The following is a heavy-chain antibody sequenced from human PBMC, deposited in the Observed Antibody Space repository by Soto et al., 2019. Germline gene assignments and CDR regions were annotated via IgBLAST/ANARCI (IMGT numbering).Heavy chain of an antibody. CDR1: GFTFSDYA. CDR3: TRPALFMTTFDP. J-gene: IGHJ5*02. D-gene: IGHD3-16*01. Sequence: PGGSLRLSCAASGFTFSDYAMHWVRQAPGKGLEWVAFIWHDGSKQYYADSVKGRFTISRDNSKNTLYLQMNSLRAEDTAVYYCTRPALFMTTFDPWGPGILVTVSS. CDR2: IWHDGSKQ. V-gene: IGHV3-33*01.